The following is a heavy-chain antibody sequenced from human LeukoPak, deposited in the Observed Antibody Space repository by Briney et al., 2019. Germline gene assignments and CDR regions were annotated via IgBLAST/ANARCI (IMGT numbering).Heavy chain of an antibody. CDR1: GFTFSSYS. J-gene: IGHJ4*02. V-gene: IGHV3-21*01. D-gene: IGHD3-22*01. CDR2: ISSSSSHI. CDR3: ARDRVLDYYDSSGYDY. Sequence: PGGSLRLSCAASGFTFSSYSMNWVRQAPGKGQERVSSISSSSSHIYYADSVKGRFTISRDNAKNSLYLQMNSLRAEDTAVYYCARDRVLDYYDSSGYDYWGQGTLVTVSS.